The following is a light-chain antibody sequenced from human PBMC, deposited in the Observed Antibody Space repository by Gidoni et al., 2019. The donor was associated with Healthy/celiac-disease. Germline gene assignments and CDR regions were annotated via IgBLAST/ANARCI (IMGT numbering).Light chain of an antibody. Sequence: EIVLTQSPGTLSLSPGERATLSCSASQSVSSSYLAWYQQKPGQAPRLLIYGASSRATGIPDRFSGSGSGTDFTLTISRLEPEDFAVYYCQQYGSSPRTFXPXTKVEIK. V-gene: IGKV3-20*01. CDR3: QQYGSSPRT. J-gene: IGKJ1*01. CDR1: QSVSSSY. CDR2: GAS.